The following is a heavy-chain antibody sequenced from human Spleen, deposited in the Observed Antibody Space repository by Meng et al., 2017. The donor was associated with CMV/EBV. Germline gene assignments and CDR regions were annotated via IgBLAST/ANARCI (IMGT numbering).Heavy chain of an antibody. J-gene: IGHJ6*02. Sequence: GESLKISCKASGYTFTSYGISWVRQAPGQGLEWMGWISAYNGNTNYAQKLQGRVTMTTDTSTSTAYMELRSLRSDDTAVYYCARAIFSVVPAAIGMDVWGQGTTVTVSS. V-gene: IGHV1-18*01. CDR1: GYTFTSYG. CDR2: ISAYNGNT. CDR3: ARAIFSVVPAAIGMDV. D-gene: IGHD2-2*01.